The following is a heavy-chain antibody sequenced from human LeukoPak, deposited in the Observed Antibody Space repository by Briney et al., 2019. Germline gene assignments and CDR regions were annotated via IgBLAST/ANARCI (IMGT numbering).Heavy chain of an antibody. Sequence: GGSLRLSCAVSGFTFSNYAMTWVRQAPGKGLEWVSVISSSGSTIYYADSVKGRFTISRDNAKNSLYLQMNSLRAEDTAVYYCAELGITMIGGVWGKGTTVTISS. J-gene: IGHJ6*04. D-gene: IGHD3-10*02. CDR1: GFTFSNYA. V-gene: IGHV3-48*03. CDR3: AELGITMIGGV. CDR2: ISSSGSTI.